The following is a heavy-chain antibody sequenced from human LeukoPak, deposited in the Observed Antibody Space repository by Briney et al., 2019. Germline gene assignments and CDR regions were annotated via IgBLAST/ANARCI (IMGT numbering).Heavy chain of an antibody. CDR1: GFTFSSYE. D-gene: IGHD6-19*01. CDR3: ARGSYSSGYYFDY. Sequence: PGGSLRLSCAASGFTFSSYEMNWVRQAPGEGLEWLPYISSSGTTKYYADSVKGQFTISRDNAKNSLYLQMNSLRAEDTAVYYCARGSYSSGYYFDYWGQGTLVTVSS. CDR2: ISSSGTTK. V-gene: IGHV3-48*03. J-gene: IGHJ4*02.